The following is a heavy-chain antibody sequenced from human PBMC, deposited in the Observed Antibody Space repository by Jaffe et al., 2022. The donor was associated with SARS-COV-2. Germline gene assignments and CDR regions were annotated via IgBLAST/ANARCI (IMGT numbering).Heavy chain of an antibody. CDR1: GFTFSDYY. D-gene: IGHD3-10*01. CDR3: ARERSLAGEYYFDY. J-gene: IGHJ4*02. V-gene: IGHV3-11*06. Sequence: QVQLVESGGGLVKPGGSLRLSCAASGFTFSDYYMSWIRQAPGKGLEWVSYISSSSSYTNYADSVKGRFTISRDNAKNSLYLQMNSLRAEDTAVYYCARERSLAGEYYFDYWGQGTLVTVSS. CDR2: ISSSSSYT.